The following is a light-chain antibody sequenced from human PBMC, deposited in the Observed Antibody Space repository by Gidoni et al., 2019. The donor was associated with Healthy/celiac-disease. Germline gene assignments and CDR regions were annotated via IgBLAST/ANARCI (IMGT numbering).Light chain of an antibody. CDR3: GTWDSSLSAL. CDR2: DNN. CDR1: SSNIGKNY. V-gene: IGLV1-51*01. J-gene: IGLJ2*01. Sequence: QSVLTQPPSVSAAPGQKVTISCSGSSSNIGKNYVSWSQHLPGTAPKLLIYDNNKRPSGIPDRFSGSKSGTSATLGITGLQTGDEADYYCGTWDSSLSALFGGGTKLTVL.